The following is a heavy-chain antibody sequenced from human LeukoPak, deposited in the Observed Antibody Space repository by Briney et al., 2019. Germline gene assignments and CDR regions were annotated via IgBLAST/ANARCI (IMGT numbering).Heavy chain of an antibody. V-gene: IGHV4-39*01. J-gene: IGHJ4*02. CDR2: IYYSGST. D-gene: IGHD3-22*01. CDR3: ASTYYYDSSGYYSGFH. Sequence: SETLSLTCTVSGGSISSSSSYWGWIRQPPGKGLEWIGSIYYSGSTYYNPSLKSRVTISVDTSKNQFSLKLSSVTAADTAVYYCASTYYYDSSGYYSGFHWGQGTLVTVSS. CDR1: GGSISSSSSY.